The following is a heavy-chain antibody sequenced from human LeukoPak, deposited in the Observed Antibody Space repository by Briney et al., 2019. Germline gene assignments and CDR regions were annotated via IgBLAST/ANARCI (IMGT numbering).Heavy chain of an antibody. J-gene: IGHJ5*02. CDR1: GGTFSSYA. CDR3: ARDQCSGGSWYPGDYNWFDP. D-gene: IGHD2-15*01. V-gene: IGHV1-69*13. Sequence: SVKVSCKASGGTFSSYAISWVRQAPGQGLEWMGGIIPIFGTANYAQKFQGRVTITADESTSTAYMELSSLRSEDTAVYYCARDQCSGGSWYPGDYNWFDPWGQGTLVTVSS. CDR2: IIPIFGTA.